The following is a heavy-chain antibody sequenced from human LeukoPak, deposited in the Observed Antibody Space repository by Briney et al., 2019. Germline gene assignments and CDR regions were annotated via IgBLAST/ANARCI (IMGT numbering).Heavy chain of an antibody. J-gene: IGHJ5*02. CDR2: IYHSGST. CDR3: ARELAVDTGWFDP. D-gene: IGHD5-18*01. Sequence: SETLSLTCAVSGGSISSGGYSWSWIRQPPGKGLEWIGYIYHSGSTYYNPSLKSRVTISVDRSKNQFSPKLSSVTAADTAVYYCARELAVDTGWFDPWGQGTLVTVSS. V-gene: IGHV4-30-2*01. CDR1: GGSISSGGYS.